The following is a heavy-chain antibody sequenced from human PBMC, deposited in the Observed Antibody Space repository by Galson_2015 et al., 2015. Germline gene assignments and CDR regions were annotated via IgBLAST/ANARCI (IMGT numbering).Heavy chain of an antibody. D-gene: IGHD4-17*01. Sequence: SLRLSCAASGFTFSGSAMHWVRQASGKGLEWVGRIRSKANSYATAYAASVKGRFTISRDDSKNTAYLQMNSLKTEDTAVYYCTRSPTYGDYDEGGSGYYYYGMDVWGQGTTVTVSS. J-gene: IGHJ6*02. CDR3: TRSPTYGDYDEGGSGYYYYGMDV. CDR2: IRSKANSYAT. CDR1: GFTFSGSA. V-gene: IGHV3-73*01.